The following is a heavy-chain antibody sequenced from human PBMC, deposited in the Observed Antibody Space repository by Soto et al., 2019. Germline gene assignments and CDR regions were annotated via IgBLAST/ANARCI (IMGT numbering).Heavy chain of an antibody. CDR3: ARGSWQLGNFDY. Sequence: QVQLQQWGAGLLKPSETLSLTCAVYGGSFSGYYWSWIRQPPGKGLEWIGEINHSGSTNYNPSLKSRVTISVDTSKNQFSLKLGSVTAADTAVYYCARGSWQLGNFDYWGQGTLVTVSS. J-gene: IGHJ4*02. D-gene: IGHD6-6*01. CDR2: INHSGST. V-gene: IGHV4-34*01. CDR1: GGSFSGYY.